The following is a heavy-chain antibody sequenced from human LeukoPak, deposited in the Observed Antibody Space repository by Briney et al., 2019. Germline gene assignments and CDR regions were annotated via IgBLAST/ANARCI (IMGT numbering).Heavy chain of an antibody. Sequence: GGSRRLSCAASGFTFISYAMSWVRQAPGKGLEWVSAISDSGGSTYYADSVKGRFTISRDNSKNTPYLQMNSLRVEDTAIYYCAKDTSTVPWYFDLWGRGTLVTVSS. J-gene: IGHJ2*01. D-gene: IGHD4-17*01. V-gene: IGHV3-23*01. CDR2: ISDSGGST. CDR1: GFTFISYA. CDR3: AKDTSTVPWYFDL.